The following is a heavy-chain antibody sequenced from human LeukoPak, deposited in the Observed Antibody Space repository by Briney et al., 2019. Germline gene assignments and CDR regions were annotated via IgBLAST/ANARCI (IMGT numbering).Heavy chain of an antibody. D-gene: IGHD3-22*01. CDR3: AKLRDTTGYSPVDY. CDR1: GFTFSSYS. CDR2: ITPSGDGT. J-gene: IGHJ4*02. Sequence: PGGSLRLSCAASGFTFSSYSMNWVRQAPGKGLEWVSSITPSGDGTYYAASVKGRFTISRDSSRNTLYLQMNSLRAEDTALYYCAKLRDTTGYSPVDYWGQGTLVTVSS. V-gene: IGHV3-23*01.